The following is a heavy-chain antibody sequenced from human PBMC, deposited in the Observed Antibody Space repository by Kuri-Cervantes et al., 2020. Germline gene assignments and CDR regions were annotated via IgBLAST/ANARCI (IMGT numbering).Heavy chain of an antibody. Sequence: GGSLRLSCAASGFTFSSYAMHWVRQAPGKGLEWVAVISYDGSNKYYADSEKGRFTISRDNSKNTLYLQMNSLRAEDTAVYYCAKSSYGDYYYWGQGTLVTVSS. J-gene: IGHJ4*02. V-gene: IGHV3-30-3*02. CDR3: AKSSYGDYYY. D-gene: IGHD4-17*01. CDR1: GFTFSSYA. CDR2: ISYDGSNK.